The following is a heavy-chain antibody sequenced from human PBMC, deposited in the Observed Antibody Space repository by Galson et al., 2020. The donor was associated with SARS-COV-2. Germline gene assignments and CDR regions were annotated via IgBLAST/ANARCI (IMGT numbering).Heavy chain of an antibody. D-gene: IGHD2-21*01. J-gene: IGHJ4*02. CDR1: GYTFISFY. V-gene: IGHV1-46*04. CDR2: INPSGDIT. CDR3: AREWGDINSPVFDY. Sequence: ASVKVSCKASGYTFISFYIHWVRQAPGQGLEWMGVINPSGDITSYAPKLRGRVTVTRDLSTQTVYMELSSLTSEDTAVYYCAREWGDINSPVFDYWGQGSLVVVSS.